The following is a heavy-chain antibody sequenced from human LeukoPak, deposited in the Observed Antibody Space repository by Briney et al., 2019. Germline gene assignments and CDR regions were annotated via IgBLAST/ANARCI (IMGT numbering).Heavy chain of an antibody. CDR1: GFTFSSYG. D-gene: IGHD3-9*01. CDR2: ISGSGGST. J-gene: IGHJ5*02. Sequence: GGSLRLSCAASGFTFSSYGMSWVRQAPGKGLEWVSAISGSGGSTYYADSVKGRFTISRDNSKNTLYLQMNSLRAEDTAVYYCAKAGYYDILTGYYPGGVGFDPWGQGTLVTVSS. V-gene: IGHV3-23*01. CDR3: AKAGYYDILTGYYPGGVGFDP.